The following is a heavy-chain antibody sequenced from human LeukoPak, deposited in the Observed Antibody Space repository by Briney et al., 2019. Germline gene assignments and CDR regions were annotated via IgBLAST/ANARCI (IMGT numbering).Heavy chain of an antibody. CDR1: GFTFSMYG. J-gene: IGHJ6*02. Sequence: GRSLRLSCAASGFTFSMYGMHWARQAPGRGLEWVAVISYDGDNKTYGDSVKGRFTISRDNSKNTLYLQMNSLRVEDTGIYYCAKEVTARVWSFYYGMDVWGPGTAVSVAS. V-gene: IGHV3-30*18. CDR3: AKEVTARVWSFYYGMDV. CDR2: ISYDGDNK. D-gene: IGHD5-18*01.